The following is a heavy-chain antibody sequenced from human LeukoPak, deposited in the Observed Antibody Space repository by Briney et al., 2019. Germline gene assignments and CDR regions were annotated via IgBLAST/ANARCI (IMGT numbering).Heavy chain of an antibody. J-gene: IGHJ3*02. CDR2: ISGSGGST. CDR3: ARGTYDILTGWRHAFDI. V-gene: IGHV3-23*01. Sequence: GGSLRLSCAASGFTFSSYAMSWVRQAPGKGLEWVSAISGSGGSTYYADSVKGRFTISRDNSKNTLYLQMNSLRAEDTAVYYCARGTYDILTGWRHAFDIWGQGTMVTVSS. D-gene: IGHD3-9*01. CDR1: GFTFSSYA.